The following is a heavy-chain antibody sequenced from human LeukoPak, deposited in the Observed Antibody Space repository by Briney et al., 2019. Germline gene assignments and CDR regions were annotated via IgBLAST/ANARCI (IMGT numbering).Heavy chain of an antibody. CDR2: ISSSSSYT. D-gene: IGHD4-17*01. J-gene: IGHJ4*02. Sequence: GGSLRLSCAASGFTFSDYYMSWIRQAPGKGLEWVSYISSSSSYTNYADSVKGRFTISRDNAKNLLYLQMNSLRAEDTAVYYCATNSRYGDVDYWGQGTLVTVSS. CDR1: GFTFSDYY. V-gene: IGHV3-11*06. CDR3: ATNSRYGDVDY.